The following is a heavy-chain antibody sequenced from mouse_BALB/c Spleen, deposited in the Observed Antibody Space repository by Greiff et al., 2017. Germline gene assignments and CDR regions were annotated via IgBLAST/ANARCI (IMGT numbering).Heavy chain of an antibody. CDR1: GFTFSSYA. CDR2: ISSGGST. Sequence: EVKLMESGGGLVKPGGSLKLSCAASGFTFSSYAMSWVRQTPEKRLEWVASISSGGSTYYPDSVKGRFTISRDNARNILYLQMSSLRSEDTAMYYCARGPYYYGSSYDYLDYWGQGTTLTVSS. CDR3: ARGPYYYGSSYDYLDY. J-gene: IGHJ2*01. V-gene: IGHV5-6-5*01. D-gene: IGHD1-1*01.